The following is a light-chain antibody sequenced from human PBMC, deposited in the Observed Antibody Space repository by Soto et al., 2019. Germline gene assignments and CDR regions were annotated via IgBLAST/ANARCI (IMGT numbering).Light chain of an antibody. V-gene: IGLV2-8*01. CDR1: SSDVGGYNY. J-gene: IGLJ1*01. CDR3: SSYEGSNNYV. CDR2: EVS. Sequence: QSALTQPPSASGSPGQSVTISCTGTSSDVGGYNYVSWYQQHPGKAPKLMIYEVSKRPSGVPDRFSGSKSGNTASLTVSGLQAEDEVDYYCSSYEGSNNYVFGTGTKLTVL.